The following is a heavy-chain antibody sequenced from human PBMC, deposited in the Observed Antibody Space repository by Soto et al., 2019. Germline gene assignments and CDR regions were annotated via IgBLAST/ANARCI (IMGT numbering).Heavy chain of an antibody. J-gene: IGHJ4*02. CDR1: GLTFSSYA. V-gene: IGHV3-30-3*01. CDR3: ARRGWYY. D-gene: IGHD2-15*01. CDR2: ISYDGSNK. Sequence: PGGSLRLSCATSGLTFSSYAMRWVRQAPGKGLEWVAVISYDGSNKYYADSVKGRFTISRDNSKNTLYLQMNSLRAEDTAVYYCARRGWYYWGQGTLVTVSS.